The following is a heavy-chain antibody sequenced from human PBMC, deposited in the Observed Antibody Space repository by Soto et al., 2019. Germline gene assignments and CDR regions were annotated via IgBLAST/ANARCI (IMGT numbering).Heavy chain of an antibody. J-gene: IGHJ4*02. CDR2: ISWNSGSI. Sequence: EVQLVESGGGLVQPGRSLRLSCAASGFTFDDYAMHWVRQAPGKGLEWVSGISWNSGSIGYADSVKGRFTISRDNAKNSLYLQMNSVRAEDTALYYCAKCGYSSDPSFVGYWGQGTLVTVSS. D-gene: IGHD6-19*01. V-gene: IGHV3-9*01. CDR1: GFTFDDYA. CDR3: AKCGYSSDPSFVGY.